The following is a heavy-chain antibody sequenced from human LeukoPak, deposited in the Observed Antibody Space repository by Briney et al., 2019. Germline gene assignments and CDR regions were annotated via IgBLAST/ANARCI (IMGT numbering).Heavy chain of an antibody. CDR2: IIPIFGTA. V-gene: IGHV1-69*05. J-gene: IGHJ6*03. D-gene: IGHD4-17*01. CDR3: AREAWQNYGDYGYYYYYMDV. CDR1: GGTFSSYA. Sequence: GASVKVPCKASGGTFSSYAISWVRQAPGQGLEWMGGIIPIFGTANYAQKFQGRVTITTDESTSTAYMELNSLRAEDTAVYYCAREAWQNYGDYGYYYYYMDVWGEGTTVTVSS.